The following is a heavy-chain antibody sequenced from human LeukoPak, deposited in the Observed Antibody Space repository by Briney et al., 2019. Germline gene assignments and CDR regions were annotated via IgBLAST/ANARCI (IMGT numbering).Heavy chain of an antibody. CDR2: IKTKTDGGTT. Sequence: GGSLRLSCAASGFTFTNAWMSWVRQAPGKGLEWVGRIKTKTDGGTTDYAAPVKGRFTISRDDSKNTLYLQMNSLKTEDTALYYCATDSSPTNYYGSIGYHVWGQGTLVTVSS. V-gene: IGHV3-15*01. CDR3: ATDSSPTNYYGSIGYHV. CDR1: GFTFTNAW. J-gene: IGHJ4*02. D-gene: IGHD3-22*01.